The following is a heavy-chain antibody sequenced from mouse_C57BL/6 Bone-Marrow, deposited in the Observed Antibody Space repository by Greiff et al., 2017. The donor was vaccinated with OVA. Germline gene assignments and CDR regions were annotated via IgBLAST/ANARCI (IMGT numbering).Heavy chain of an antibody. CDR1: GYTFTDYY. CDR2: INPYNGGT. D-gene: IGHD1-1*01. CDR3: ARRNTVVADDAMDY. Sequence: VQLKQSGPVLVKPGASVKMSCKASGYTFTDYYMNWVKQSHGKSLEWIGVINPYNGGTSYNQKFKGKATLTVDKSSSTVYMELKHLTSEDSAVYYWARRNTVVADDAMDYWGQGTSVTVSS. V-gene: IGHV1-19*01. J-gene: IGHJ4*01.